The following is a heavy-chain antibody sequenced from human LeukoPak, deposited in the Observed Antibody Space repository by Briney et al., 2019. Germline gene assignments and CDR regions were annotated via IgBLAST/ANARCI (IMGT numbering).Heavy chain of an antibody. V-gene: IGHV3-74*01. CDR2: INSDGGST. CDR1: GXTFSNYW. Sequence: PGGSLRLSCAASGXTFSNYWVHWVRQAPGKGLVWVSRINSDGGSTSYADSVKGRFTISRDNAKNTLSLQMNSLRAEDTAVYYCARDYDFWSGFFDYWGQGTLVTVSS. J-gene: IGHJ4*02. CDR3: ARDYDFWSGFFDY. D-gene: IGHD3-3*01.